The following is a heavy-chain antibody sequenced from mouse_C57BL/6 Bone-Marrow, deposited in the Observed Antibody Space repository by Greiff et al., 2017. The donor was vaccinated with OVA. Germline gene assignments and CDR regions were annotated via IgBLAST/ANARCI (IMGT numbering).Heavy chain of an antibody. D-gene: IGHD2-1*01. J-gene: IGHJ1*03. CDR3: AKKGVGNYYWYFDV. Sequence: VMLVESGPGLVQPSQSLSITCTVSGFSLTSYGVHWVRQSPGKGLEWLGVIWRGGSTDYNAAFMSRLSITKDNSKSQVFFKMNSLQADDTAIYYCAKKGVGNYYWYFDVWGTGTTVTVSS. V-gene: IGHV2-5*01. CDR2: IWRGGST. CDR1: GFSLTSYG.